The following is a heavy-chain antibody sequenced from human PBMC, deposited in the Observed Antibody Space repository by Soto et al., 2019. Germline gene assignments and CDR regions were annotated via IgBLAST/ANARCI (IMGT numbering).Heavy chain of an antibody. CDR3: ARVVPGAEAWFGP. Sequence: ASVKVSCKASGYTFSNYGITWVRQAPGQPLEWLGWISLYSDGTNYAQKFQGRVSMTTDTSTTTAYMELRSLRSDDTAVYYCARVVPGAEAWFGPWGQGTLVTVSS. D-gene: IGHD2-2*01. CDR2: ISLYSDGT. J-gene: IGHJ5*02. V-gene: IGHV1-18*01. CDR1: GYTFSNYG.